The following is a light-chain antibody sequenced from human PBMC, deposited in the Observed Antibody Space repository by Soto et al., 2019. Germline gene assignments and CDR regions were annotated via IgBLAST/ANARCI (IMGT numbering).Light chain of an antibody. J-gene: IGKJ1*01. CDR3: QQYNSYSWP. Sequence: DIQMTQSPSILSASVGDRVTITCRASQSISSWLAWYQQKPGKAPKLLIYKASSLESGVPSRFSGSGSGTEFTLTISSLQPDDFATYYCQQYNSYSWPFGQGTKVEIK. CDR1: QSISSW. CDR2: KAS. V-gene: IGKV1-5*03.